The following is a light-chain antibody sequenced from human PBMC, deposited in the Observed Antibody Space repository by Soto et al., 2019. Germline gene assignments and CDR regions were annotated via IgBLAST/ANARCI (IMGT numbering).Light chain of an antibody. J-gene: IGKJ1*01. Sequence: DIVMTQCPATVSVSPGERATLSCRASQSVSSNLAWYQQKPGQAPRLLIYGASTRATGIPARFSGSGSGTEFTLTISSLQSEDFAIYFCQQYNNWPPDRTFGQGTKVEIK. CDR3: QQYNNWPPDRT. CDR2: GAS. V-gene: IGKV3-15*01. CDR1: QSVSSN.